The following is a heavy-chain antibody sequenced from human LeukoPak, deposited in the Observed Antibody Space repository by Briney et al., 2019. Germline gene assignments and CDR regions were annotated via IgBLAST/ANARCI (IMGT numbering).Heavy chain of an antibody. CDR2: IKQDGSEE. CDR1: GFTFSSYW. CDR3: ARVEGYCSSTCCRPNYFDL. J-gene: IGHJ2*01. Sequence: GESLRLSCAAAGFTFSSYWMSWVRQAPGKGLEWVANIKQDGSEEYYVDSVKGRFTISRDNAKNSLYLQMNSLRAEDTAVYYCARVEGYCSSTCCRPNYFDLWGRGTLVTVSS. D-gene: IGHD2-2*01. V-gene: IGHV3-7*01.